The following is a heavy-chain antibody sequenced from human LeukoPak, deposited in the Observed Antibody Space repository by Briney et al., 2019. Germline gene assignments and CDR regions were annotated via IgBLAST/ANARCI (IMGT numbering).Heavy chain of an antibody. CDR3: AIVYYDSSGYQAYYFDY. CDR1: GFTFSSNG. CDR2: ISGSGGST. J-gene: IGHJ4*02. V-gene: IGHV3-23*01. Sequence: GGSLRPSCAASGFTFSSNGMSWVRQAPGKGLEWVSAISGSGGSTYYADSVKGRFTISRDNSKNTLYLQMNRPGDEDTAVYYCAIVYYDSSGYQAYYFDYWGQGTLVTVSS. D-gene: IGHD3-22*01.